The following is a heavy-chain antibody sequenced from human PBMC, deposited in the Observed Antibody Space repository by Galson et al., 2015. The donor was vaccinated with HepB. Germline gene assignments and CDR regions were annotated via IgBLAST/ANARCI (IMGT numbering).Heavy chain of an antibody. CDR1: GFAFSNYG. CDR2: IWYDGTNK. J-gene: IGHJ4*02. V-gene: IGHV3-33*01. Sequence: SLRLSCAASGFAFSNYGMHWVRQAPGKGLEWVAVIWYDGTNKYYADSVKGRFTISRDISKNTLYVQVNSLRVEDTAVYYCARGRYSSGNPYYFDYWGQGTLVTVSS. CDR3: ARGRYSSGNPYYFDY. D-gene: IGHD3-22*01.